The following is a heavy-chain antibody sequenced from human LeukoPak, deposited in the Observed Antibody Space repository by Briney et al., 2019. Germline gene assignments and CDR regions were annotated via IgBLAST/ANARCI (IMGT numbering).Heavy chain of an antibody. D-gene: IGHD3-10*01. CDR2: SYHSGST. V-gene: IGHV4-38-2*01. Sequence: NPSETLFLTCAVSGYSISSGYYWGWIRQPPGKGLEWIGSSYHSGSTYYNPSLKSRVTISVDTSKNQFSLKLSSVPAADTAVYYCARRKYYYGSGSYPWDYWGQGTLVTVSS. CDR1: GYSISSGYY. CDR3: ARRKYYYGSGSYPWDY. J-gene: IGHJ4*02.